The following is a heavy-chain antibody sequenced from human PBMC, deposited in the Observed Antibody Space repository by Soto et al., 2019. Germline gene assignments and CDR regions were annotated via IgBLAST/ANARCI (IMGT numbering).Heavy chain of an antibody. Sequence: SETLSLTCTVSGGSIISRNNYWVWIRQSPGKGLEWIGSIYFSGTTYYNPSLESRVTISVDTSKNQFSLRLSSVTAADTAIYYCARHTADILTGYSPSWFDRWGQGTLVTVSS. V-gene: IGHV4-39*01. CDR3: ARHTADILTGYSPSWFDR. CDR1: GGSIISRNNY. J-gene: IGHJ5*02. D-gene: IGHD3-9*01. CDR2: IYFSGTT.